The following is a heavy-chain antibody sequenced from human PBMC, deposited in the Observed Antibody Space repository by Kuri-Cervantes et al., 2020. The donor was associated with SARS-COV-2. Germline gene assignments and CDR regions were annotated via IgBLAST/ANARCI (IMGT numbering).Heavy chain of an antibody. CDR2: IRYDGSNK. Sequence: GGSLRLSCAASGFTFSSYGMHWVRQAPGKGLEWVAFIRYDGSNKYYADSVKGRFTISRDNSKNTAYLQMNSLKTEDTAVYYCTRHRSNCGGDCSDDAFDIWGQGTMVTVSS. CDR1: GFTFSSYG. J-gene: IGHJ3*02. D-gene: IGHD2-21*02. V-gene: IGHV3-30*02. CDR3: TRHRSNCGGDCSDDAFDI.